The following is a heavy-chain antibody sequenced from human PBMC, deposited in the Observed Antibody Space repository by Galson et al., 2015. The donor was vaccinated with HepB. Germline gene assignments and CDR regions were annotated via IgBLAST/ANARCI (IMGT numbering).Heavy chain of an antibody. CDR3: ARVRSGGGYDPGDY. CDR2: ISYDGSNK. D-gene: IGHD5-12*01. V-gene: IGHV3-30*04. J-gene: IGHJ4*02. CDR1: GFTFSSYA. Sequence: SLRLSCAASGFTFSSYAMHWVCQAPGKGLEWVAVISYDGSNKYYADPVKGRFTISRDNSKNTLYLQMNSLRAEDTAVYYCARVRSGGGYDPGDYWGQGTLVTVSS.